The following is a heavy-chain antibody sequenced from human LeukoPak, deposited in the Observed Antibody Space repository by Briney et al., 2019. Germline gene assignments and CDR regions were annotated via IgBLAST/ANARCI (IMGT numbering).Heavy chain of an antibody. V-gene: IGHV3-30*02. Sequence: GGSLRLSCAASGFAFSSYAMSWVSQAPGKGLEWVAFIRYDGSNKYYADSVKGRFTISRDNSKNTLYLQMNSLRAEDTAVYYCAKDGGGPVVPAAINWFDPWGQGTLVTVSS. J-gene: IGHJ5*02. CDR1: GFAFSSYA. D-gene: IGHD2-2*01. CDR2: IRYDGSNK. CDR3: AKDGGGPVVPAAINWFDP.